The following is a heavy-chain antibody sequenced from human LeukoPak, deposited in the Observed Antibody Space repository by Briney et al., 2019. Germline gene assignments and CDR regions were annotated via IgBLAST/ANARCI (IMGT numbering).Heavy chain of an antibody. CDR3: ARAPGYSSGWQLFDY. CDR1: GGTFSSYA. CDR2: IIPIFGTA. D-gene: IGHD6-19*01. Sequence: SVKVSCKASGGTFSSYAISWVRQAPGQGLEWMGRIIPIFGTANYAQKFQGRVTITTDESTSKAYMELSSLRSEDTAVYYCARAPGYSSGWQLFDYWGQGTLVTVSS. V-gene: IGHV1-69*05. J-gene: IGHJ4*02.